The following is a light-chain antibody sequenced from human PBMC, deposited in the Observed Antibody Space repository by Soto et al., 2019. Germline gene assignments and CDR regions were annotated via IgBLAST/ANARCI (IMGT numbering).Light chain of an antibody. CDR3: QEYDRAPAM. J-gene: IGKJ1*01. Sequence: DIQLTQSPSSLSASLGDRVTITCRASQDIKNFLAWYQQRPGNVPDLLIYAASTLRSGVPSRFSGNASGTDFSFTISSLQPEDVATYYCQEYDRAPAMFGQGTKVDIK. CDR1: QDIKNF. V-gene: IGKV1-27*01. CDR2: AAS.